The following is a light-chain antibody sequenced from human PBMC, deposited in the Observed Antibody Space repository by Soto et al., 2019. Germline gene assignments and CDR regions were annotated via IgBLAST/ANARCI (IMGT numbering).Light chain of an antibody. CDR1: SSDIGNYNL. J-gene: IGLJ1*01. CDR3: CSFAGSSTYV. Sequence: QSALTQPASVSGSPGQSITISCTGTSSDIGNYNLVSWYQQHPGKAPKLLIYEGSERPSGISNRFSGSKSGNTASLTISGLQAEDETDYYCCSFAGSSTYVFGTGTKVTVL. V-gene: IGLV2-23*01. CDR2: EGS.